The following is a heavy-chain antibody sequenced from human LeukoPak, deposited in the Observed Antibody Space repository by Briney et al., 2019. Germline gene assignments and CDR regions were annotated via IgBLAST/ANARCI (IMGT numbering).Heavy chain of an antibody. CDR1: GGSISSYY. CDR3: ARHRGYSSSWYVPEDFDL. V-gene: IGHV4-4*07. CDR2: IYTSGST. Sequence: SETLSLTCTVSGGSISSYYWSWIRQPAGKGLEWIGRIYTSGSTNYNPSLKSRVTISVDTSKNQFSLKLSSVTAADTAVYYCARHRGYSSSWYVPEDFDLWGRGTLVTVSS. D-gene: IGHD6-13*01. J-gene: IGHJ2*01.